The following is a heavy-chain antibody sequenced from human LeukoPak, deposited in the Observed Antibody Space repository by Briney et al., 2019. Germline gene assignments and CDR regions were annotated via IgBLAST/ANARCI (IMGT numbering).Heavy chain of an antibody. CDR3: ARQWLVSPLFDY. D-gene: IGHD6-19*01. Sequence: PSETLSLTCAVYGGSLSGYYWSWIRQSPGKGLEWIGEINHSGSTNYNPSLKSRVTISVDTSKNQLSLKLSSMTAADTAVYYCARQWLVSPLFDYWGQGTLVTVSS. J-gene: IGHJ4*02. CDR1: GGSLSGYY. V-gene: IGHV4-34*01. CDR2: INHSGST.